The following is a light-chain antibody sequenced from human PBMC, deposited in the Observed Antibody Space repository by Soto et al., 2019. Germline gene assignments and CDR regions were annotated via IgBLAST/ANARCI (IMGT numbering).Light chain of an antibody. CDR3: QQYGSSPIFT. CDR1: QSVSSSY. J-gene: IGKJ3*01. CDR2: GAS. V-gene: IGKV3-20*01. Sequence: EIVLPQSPGTLSLSPGERATLSCRASQSVSSSYLAWYQQKPGQAPRLLIYGASGRATGIPDRFSGSGSGTDFTLTISRLEPEDVAVYDCQQYGSSPIFTFGPGNKVYIK.